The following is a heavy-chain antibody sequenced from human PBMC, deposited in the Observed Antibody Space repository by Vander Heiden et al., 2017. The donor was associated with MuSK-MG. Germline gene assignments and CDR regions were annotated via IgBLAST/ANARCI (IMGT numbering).Heavy chain of an antibody. CDR3: ARTYYDFWSGYFERGENWFDP. J-gene: IGHJ5*02. Sequence: QVQLQESGPGLVKPSQTLSLTCTVSGGSISRGDYYWSWIRQPPGKGLEWIGYIYYSGSTYYNPSLKSRVTISVDTSKNQFSLKLSSVTAADTAVYYCARTYYDFWSGYFERGENWFDPWGQGTLVTVSS. D-gene: IGHD3-3*01. CDR1: GGSISRGDYY. CDR2: IYYSGST. V-gene: IGHV4-30-4*01.